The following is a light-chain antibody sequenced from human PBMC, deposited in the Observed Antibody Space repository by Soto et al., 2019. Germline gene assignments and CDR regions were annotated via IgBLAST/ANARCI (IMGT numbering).Light chain of an antibody. J-gene: IGLJ2*01. CDR3: QVWDSSSEHVV. V-gene: IGLV3-21*01. CDR2: YDS. CDR1: NIGSKS. Sequence: SYELTQPPSVSVAPGKTARITCGGTNIGSKSVHWYQQNPGQAPVLVIYYDSDRPSGIPERFSGSNSGNTATLTISRVEAGDEADYYCQVWDSSSEHVVFGGGTKLTVL.